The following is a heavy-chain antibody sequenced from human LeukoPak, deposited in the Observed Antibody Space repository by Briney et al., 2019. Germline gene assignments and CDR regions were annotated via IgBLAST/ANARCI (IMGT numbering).Heavy chain of an antibody. Sequence: PGGSLRLSCAASGFTFSSYSMNWVRQAPGKGLEWVSSISSSSSYIYYADSVKGRFTISRDNAKNSLYLQMNSLRAEDTAVYYCARDIGGDSKTQYNWFDPWGQGTLVTVSS. J-gene: IGHJ5*02. D-gene: IGHD2-21*02. V-gene: IGHV3-21*04. CDR3: ARDIGGDSKTQYNWFDP. CDR2: ISSSSSYI. CDR1: GFTFSSYS.